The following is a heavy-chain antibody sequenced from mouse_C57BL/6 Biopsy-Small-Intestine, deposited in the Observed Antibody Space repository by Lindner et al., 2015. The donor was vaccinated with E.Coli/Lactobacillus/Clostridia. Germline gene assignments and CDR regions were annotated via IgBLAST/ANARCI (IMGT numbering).Heavy chain of an antibody. V-gene: IGHV1-47*01. J-gene: IGHJ2*01. CDR3: AKALLWDYFDY. CDR2: FHPYNDDT. D-gene: IGHD2-10*01. CDR1: GYTFTTYP. Sequence: VQLQESGAELVKPGASVKMSCKASGYTFTTYPIEWMKQNHGKSLEWIGNFHPYNDDTKYNEKFRGKATLTVNKSSSTAYMELRSLTSEDSAVYYCAKALLWDYFDYWGQGTTLTVSS.